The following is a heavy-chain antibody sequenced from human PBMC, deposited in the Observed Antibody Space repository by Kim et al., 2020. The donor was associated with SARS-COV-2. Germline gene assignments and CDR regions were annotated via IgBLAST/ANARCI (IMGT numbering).Heavy chain of an antibody. J-gene: IGHJ5*02. CDR2: IYHSGST. CDR3: AAHAIDFWSGYYDASNWFDP. Sequence: SETLSLTCAVSGGSISSSNWWSWVRQPPGKGLEWIGEIYHSGSTNYNPSLKSRVTISVDKSKNQFSLKLSSVTAADTAVYYCAAHAIDFWSGYYDASNWFDPWGQGTLVTVSS. V-gene: IGHV4-4*02. D-gene: IGHD3-3*01. CDR1: GGSISSSNW.